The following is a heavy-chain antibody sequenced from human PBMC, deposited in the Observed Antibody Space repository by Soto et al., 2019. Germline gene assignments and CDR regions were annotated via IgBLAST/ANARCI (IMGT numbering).Heavy chain of an antibody. CDR2: INYSGDT. Sequence: QLQVSGPGLVKPSETLSLTCTVSGGSISSSSYFLGWIRQPPGKGLEWIGSINYSGDTYYHPSLKSRVIISVDTSKNQVSLGLSSVPDADKAVYYCASHNRGHCSSTSCYTVYWGQGTLLTVSS. J-gene: IGHJ4*02. D-gene: IGHD2-2*02. CDR1: GGSISSSSYF. CDR3: ASHNRGHCSSTSCYTVY. V-gene: IGHV4-39*01.